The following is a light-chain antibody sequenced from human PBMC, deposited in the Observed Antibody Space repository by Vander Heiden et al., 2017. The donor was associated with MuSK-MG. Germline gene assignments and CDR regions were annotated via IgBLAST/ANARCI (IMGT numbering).Light chain of an antibody. CDR3: QQYNSYPYT. J-gene: IGKJ2*01. Sequence: DIQMTQSPSTLPASVAQRATIACRASQSISSWLAWYQQKPGKAPKLLIYDASSVERGVPSRFSASGSGTEFTLTISSLQPDDFATYYSQQYNSYPYTFGPGTKLEIK. V-gene: IGKV1-5*01. CDR1: QSISSW. CDR2: DAS.